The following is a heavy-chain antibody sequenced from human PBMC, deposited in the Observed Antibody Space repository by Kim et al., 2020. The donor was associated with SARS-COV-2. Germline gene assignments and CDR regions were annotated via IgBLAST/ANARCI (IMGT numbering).Heavy chain of an antibody. CDR3: ARVCSSTSCYYGVYYYYGMDV. Sequence: ASVKVSCKASGYTFTSYGISWVRQAPGQGLEWMGWISAYNGNTNYAQKLQGRVTMTTDTSTSTAYMELRSLRSDDTAVYYCARVCSSTSCYYGVYYYYGMDVWGQGTTVTVSS. D-gene: IGHD2-2*01. J-gene: IGHJ6*02. V-gene: IGHV1-18*04. CDR1: GYTFTSYG. CDR2: ISAYNGNT.